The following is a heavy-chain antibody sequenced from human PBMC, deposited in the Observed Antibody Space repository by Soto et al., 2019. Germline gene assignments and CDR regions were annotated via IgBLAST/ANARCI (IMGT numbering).Heavy chain of an antibody. Sequence: LRLSCAASGFTFSSYAMSWVRQAPGKGLEWVSAISGSGGSTYYADSVKGRFTISRDNSKNTLYLQMNSLRAEDTAVYYCAKGFSSGSGSGSSNWGQGTLVTVSS. CDR3: AKGFSSGSGSGSSN. J-gene: IGHJ4*02. CDR2: ISGSGGST. V-gene: IGHV3-23*01. D-gene: IGHD3-10*01. CDR1: GFTFSSYA.